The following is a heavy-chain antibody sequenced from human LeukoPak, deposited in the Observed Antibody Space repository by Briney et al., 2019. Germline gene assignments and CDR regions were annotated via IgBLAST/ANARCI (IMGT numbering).Heavy chain of an antibody. D-gene: IGHD6-6*01. CDR1: GYTFTSYG. Sequence: ASVKVSCKASGYTFTSYGISWVRQAPGQGLEWVGWVSAYNGNTNYAQKLQGRVTMTTDTSTSTAYMELRSLRSDDTAVCYCARDSPYSSSRDWFDPWGQGTLVTVSS. CDR2: VSAYNGNT. V-gene: IGHV1-18*01. CDR3: ARDSPYSSSRDWFDP. J-gene: IGHJ5*02.